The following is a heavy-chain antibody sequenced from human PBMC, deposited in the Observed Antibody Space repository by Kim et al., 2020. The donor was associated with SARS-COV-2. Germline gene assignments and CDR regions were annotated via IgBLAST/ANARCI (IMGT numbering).Heavy chain of an antibody. V-gene: IGHV3-23*01. CDR1: GFTFSSYA. CDR3: AKTPAATLKRNWFDP. D-gene: IGHD2-2*01. J-gene: IGHJ5*02. CDR2: ISGSGGST. Sequence: GGSLRLSCAASGFTFSSYAMSWVRQAPGKGLEWVSAISGSGGSTYYADSVKGRFTISRDNSKNTLYLQMNSLRAEDTAVYYCAKTPAATLKRNWFDPWGQGTLVTVSS.